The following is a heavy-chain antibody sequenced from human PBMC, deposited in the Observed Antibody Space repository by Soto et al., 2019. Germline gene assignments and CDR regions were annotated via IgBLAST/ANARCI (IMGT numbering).Heavy chain of an antibody. CDR2: IYTSGST. V-gene: IGHV4-4*07. Sequence: PSETLSLPCTVSGGSISSYYWSWIRQPAGKGLEWVGRIYTSGSTNYNPSLKSRVTMSVVTSQNQFSLKLSPVTAADTAVYYCARYSVTTGGFEYWGQGTLVPV. CDR1: GGSISSYY. D-gene: IGHD4-17*01. J-gene: IGHJ4*02. CDR3: ARYSVTTGGFEY.